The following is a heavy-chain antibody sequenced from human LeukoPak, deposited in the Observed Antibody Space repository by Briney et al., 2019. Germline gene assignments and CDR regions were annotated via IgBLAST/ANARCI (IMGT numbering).Heavy chain of an antibody. CDR3: AKDEADFWSGVFAFDI. J-gene: IGHJ3*02. CDR2: ISGSGGST. CDR1: GFTFSGYA. V-gene: IGHV3-23*01. D-gene: IGHD3-3*01. Sequence: GGSLRLSCAASGFTFSGYAMSWVRQAPGKGLEWVSAISGSGGSTYYADSVKGRFTISRDNSKNTLYLQMNSLRAEDTAVYYCAKDEADFWSGVFAFDIWGQGTMVTVSS.